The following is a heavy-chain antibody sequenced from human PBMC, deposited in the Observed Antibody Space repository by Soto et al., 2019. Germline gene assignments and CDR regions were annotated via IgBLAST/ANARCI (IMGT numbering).Heavy chain of an antibody. CDR2: IYYSGST. CDR3: ARAIAAAGTIWFDP. J-gene: IGHJ5*02. CDR1: GFSISSYY. D-gene: IGHD6-13*01. Sequence: SETLSLTCTFSGFSISSYYWSWIRQPPGKGLEWIGYIYYSGSTNYNPSLKSRVTISVDTSKNQFSLELSSVTAADTAVYYWARAIAAAGTIWFDPWGQGPMVNVS. V-gene: IGHV4-59*01.